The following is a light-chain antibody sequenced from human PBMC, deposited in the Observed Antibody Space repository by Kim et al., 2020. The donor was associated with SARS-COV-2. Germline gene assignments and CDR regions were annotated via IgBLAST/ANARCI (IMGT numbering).Light chain of an antibody. CDR3: QQVNTYPLT. V-gene: IGKV1-9*01. Sequence: GGRVTITCRASEDISTYLAWYQQSPGKAPRLLIYTASTLHSGVPSRFGGSGSGTEFTLTISSLQPEDFATYYCQQVNTYPLTFGGGTKVDIK. J-gene: IGKJ4*01. CDR2: TAS. CDR1: EDISTY.